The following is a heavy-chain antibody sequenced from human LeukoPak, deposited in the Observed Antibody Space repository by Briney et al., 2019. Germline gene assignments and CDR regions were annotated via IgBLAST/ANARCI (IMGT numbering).Heavy chain of an antibody. CDR1: GGSISSYY. J-gene: IGHJ5*02. Sequence: KPSETLSFTCTVSGGSISSYYWSWIRQPAGKGLEWIGRVYSSGSTNYNPSLKSRVTMSVDTSKNQFSLKLSSVTAADTAVYYCARDRDWNKWFDPWGQGTLVTVSS. CDR3: ARDRDWNKWFDP. CDR2: VYSSGST. V-gene: IGHV4-4*07. D-gene: IGHD3/OR15-3a*01.